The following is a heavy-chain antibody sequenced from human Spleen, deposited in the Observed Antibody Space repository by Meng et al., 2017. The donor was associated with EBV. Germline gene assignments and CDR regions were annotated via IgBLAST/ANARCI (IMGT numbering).Heavy chain of an antibody. CDR2: IYGDDDK. CDR1: GFSLSTSGEG. V-gene: IGHV2-5*02. D-gene: IGHD6-19*01. Sequence: QITLKESGPTLVKAXQTLTLTCPFSGFSLSTSGEGVGWIRQPPGKALEWLAVIYGDDDKRYSPSLNSRLTISKDTSKNLVVLTMTNMDPVDTATYYCVHRQDSGWYFDFWGQGTLVTVSS. CDR3: VHRQDSGWYFDF. J-gene: IGHJ4*02.